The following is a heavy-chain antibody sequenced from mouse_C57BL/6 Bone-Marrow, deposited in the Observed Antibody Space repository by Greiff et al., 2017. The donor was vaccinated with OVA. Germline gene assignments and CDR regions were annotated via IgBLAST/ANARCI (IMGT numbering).Heavy chain of an antibody. CDR2: IDPENGDT. CDR1: GFNIKDDY. J-gene: IGHJ2*01. CDR3: TTITTVVADY. D-gene: IGHD1-1*01. Sequence: VQLKQSGAELVRPGASDKLSCTASGFNIKDDYMHWVKQRPEQGLEWIGWIDPENGDTEYASKFQGKATITADTSSNTAYLQLSSLTSEDTAVYYCTTITTVVADYWGQGTTLTVSS. V-gene: IGHV14-4*01.